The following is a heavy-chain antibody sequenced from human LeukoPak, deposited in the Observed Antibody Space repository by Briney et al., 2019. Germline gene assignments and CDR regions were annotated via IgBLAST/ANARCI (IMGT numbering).Heavy chain of an antibody. V-gene: IGHV1-69*13. CDR3: ARGDTRGYSYGSPTAYDY. Sequence: ASVKVSCKASGGTFSSYAISWVRQAPGQGLERMGGIIPIFGTANYAQKFQGRVTITADESTSTAYMELSSLRSEDTAVYYCARGDTRGYSYGSPTAYDYWGQGTLVTVSS. D-gene: IGHD5-18*01. CDR2: IIPIFGTA. CDR1: GGTFSSYA. J-gene: IGHJ4*02.